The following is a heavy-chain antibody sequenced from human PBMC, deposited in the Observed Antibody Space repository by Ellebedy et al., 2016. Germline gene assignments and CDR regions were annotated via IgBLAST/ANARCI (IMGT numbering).Heavy chain of an antibody. V-gene: IGHV1-24*01. J-gene: IGHJ6*02. CDR3: ATTVTVHYYYYGMDV. D-gene: IGHD4-17*01. CDR1: GYTLTELS. Sequence: ASVKVSCXVSGYTLTELSMHWVRQAPGKGLEWMGGFDPEDGETIYAQKFQGRVTMTEDTSTDTAYMELSSLRSEDTAVYYCATTVTVHYYYYGMDVWGQGTTVTVSS. CDR2: FDPEDGET.